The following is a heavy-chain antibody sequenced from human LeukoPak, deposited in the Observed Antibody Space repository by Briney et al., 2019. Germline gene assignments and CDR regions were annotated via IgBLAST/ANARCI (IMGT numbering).Heavy chain of an antibody. CDR2: IYFNGTT. V-gene: IGHV4-61*02. D-gene: IGHD3-10*01. Sequence: SETLSLTCTVAGDSIRGGYYWDWIRQPAGTGLEWIGRIYFNGTTNYNPSLKSRVTITVEPSKSQFSLKLTSVTAADTAVYYCARDRGWGAFNAWGQGTRVTVSP. CDR1: GDSIRGGYY. J-gene: IGHJ3*01. CDR3: ARDRGWGAFNA.